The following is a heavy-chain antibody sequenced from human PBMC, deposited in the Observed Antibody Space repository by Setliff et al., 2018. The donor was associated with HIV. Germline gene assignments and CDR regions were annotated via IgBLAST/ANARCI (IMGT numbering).Heavy chain of an antibody. D-gene: IGHD6-19*01. CDR2: SYQSGSI. V-gene: IGHV4-38-2*01. Sequence: PSETLSLTCAASGYSINSGFSRAWIRQPPGQGPQWIGSSYQSGSIYYNPSLQSRVTISVDSSKTQFSLNLFSVTAADTAVYYCARPRRVRSRAWYWFDIWGQGTLVTVSS. CDR3: ARPRRVRSRAWYWFDI. CDR1: GYSINSGFS. J-gene: IGHJ5*02.